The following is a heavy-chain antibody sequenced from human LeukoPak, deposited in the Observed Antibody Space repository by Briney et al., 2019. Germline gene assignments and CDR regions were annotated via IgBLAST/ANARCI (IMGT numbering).Heavy chain of an antibody. CDR3: AKDYCSSTSCIPGDYYYYYMDV. V-gene: IGHV3-30*02. Sequence: GGSLRLSCAASGFTFSSYGMHWVRQAPGKGLEGVAFIRYGGSNKYYADSVKGRFTISRDNSKNTLYLQMNSLRAEDTAVYYCAKDYCSSTSCIPGDYYYYYMDVWRKGTTVTVSS. D-gene: IGHD2-2*01. J-gene: IGHJ6*03. CDR1: GFTFSSYG. CDR2: IRYGGSNK.